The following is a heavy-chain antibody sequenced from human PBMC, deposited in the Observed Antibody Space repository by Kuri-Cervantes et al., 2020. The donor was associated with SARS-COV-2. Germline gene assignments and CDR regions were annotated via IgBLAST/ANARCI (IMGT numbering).Heavy chain of an antibody. CDR2: ISSSSSTI. CDR1: GFTFSSYR. J-gene: IGHJ4*02. V-gene: IGHV3-21*01. CDR3: ARDRQQLVRRTFFDY. D-gene: IGHD6-13*01. Sequence: GGSLRLSCAASGFTFSSYRVNWVRQAPGKGLEWVSSISSSSSTIYYADSVKGRFTISRDNAKNSLYLQMNSLRAEDTAVYYCARDRQQLVRRTFFDYWGQGTLVTVSS.